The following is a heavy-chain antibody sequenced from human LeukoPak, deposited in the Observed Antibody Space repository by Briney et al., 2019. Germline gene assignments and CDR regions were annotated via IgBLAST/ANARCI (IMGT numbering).Heavy chain of an antibody. J-gene: IGHJ4*02. CDR2: ISYDGSNK. Sequence: PGGSLRLSCAASGFTFSSYGMHWVRQAPGKGLEWVAVISYDGSNKYYADSVKGRFTISRDNSKNTLYLQMNSLRAEDTAVYYCAKTPVAGFYYFDYWGQGTLVTVSS. V-gene: IGHV3-30*18. D-gene: IGHD6-19*01. CDR3: AKTPVAGFYYFDY. CDR1: GFTFSSYG.